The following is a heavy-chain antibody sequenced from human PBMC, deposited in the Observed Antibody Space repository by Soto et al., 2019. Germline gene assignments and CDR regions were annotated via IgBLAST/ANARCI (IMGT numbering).Heavy chain of an antibody. CDR2: IYWDDDE. CDR3: AHGSCSSADCYPNPYLDY. CDR1: GFSLSTTAEG. Sequence: QITLKESGPTLVNPTQTLTLTCTFSGFSLSTTAEGVGWIRQPPGKALEWLERIYWDDDERYSPSLKSRLTITKDTSKNQVVLTMTNVDPVDTATYYCAHGSCSSADCYPNPYLDYWGQGILVTVSS. V-gene: IGHV2-5*02. D-gene: IGHD2-2*01. J-gene: IGHJ4*02.